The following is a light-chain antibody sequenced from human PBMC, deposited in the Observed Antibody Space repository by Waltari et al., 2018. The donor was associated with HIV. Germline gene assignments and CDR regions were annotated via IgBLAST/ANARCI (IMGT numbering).Light chain of an antibody. J-gene: IGLJ1*01. V-gene: IGLV2-11*01. CDR1: ASDIGYFDY. CDR2: EVF. Sequence: QSALTQPRSVSGSPGQSVTIPCTGTASDIGYFDYVSWYQQYPGKPPKVIIYEVFQRSAWVPDLFTATKSGITASLTISGLQDEDEADYYCCSYAGTYTYVFGSGTTVTVL. CDR3: CSYAGTYTYV.